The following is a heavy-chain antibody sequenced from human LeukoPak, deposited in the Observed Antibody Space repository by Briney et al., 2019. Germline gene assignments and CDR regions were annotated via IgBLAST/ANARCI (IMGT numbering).Heavy chain of an antibody. Sequence: GGSLRLSCAASGFTLSSYSMNWVRQAPGKGLEWVSSISSSSSYIYYADSVKGRFTISRDNAKNSLYLQMNSLRAEDTAVYYCARDHLGSTSWERGYFDYRGQGTLVTVSS. D-gene: IGHD2-2*01. CDR1: GFTLSSYS. J-gene: IGHJ4*02. CDR2: ISSSSSYI. V-gene: IGHV3-21*01. CDR3: ARDHLGSTSWERGYFDY.